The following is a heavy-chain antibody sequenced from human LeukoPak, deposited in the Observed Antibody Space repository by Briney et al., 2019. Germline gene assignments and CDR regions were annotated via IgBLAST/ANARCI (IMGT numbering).Heavy chain of an antibody. Sequence: ASVKVSCKASGYTFTSYYMHWVRQAPGQGLEWMGIINPSGGSTSYAQKFQSRVTMTRDTSTSTVYMELSSLRSEDTAVYYCARDLSSYYDSSGYYFDIWGQGTMVTVSS. V-gene: IGHV1-46*01. D-gene: IGHD3-22*01. J-gene: IGHJ3*02. CDR2: INPSGGST. CDR1: GYTFTSYY. CDR3: ARDLSSYYDSSGYYFDI.